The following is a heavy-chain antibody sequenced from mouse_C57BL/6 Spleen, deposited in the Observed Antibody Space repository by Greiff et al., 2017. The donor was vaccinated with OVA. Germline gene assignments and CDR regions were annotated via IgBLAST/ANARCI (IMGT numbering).Heavy chain of an antibody. Sequence: QVQLQQSGAELVKPGASVKISCKASGYAFSSYWMNWVKQRPGKGLEWIGQIYPGDGDTNYNGKFKGKATLTADKSSSTAYMQLSSLTSEDSAVYFCARGGYGNSPYAMDYWGQGTSVTVSS. CDR1: GYAFSSYW. D-gene: IGHD2-10*02. V-gene: IGHV1-80*01. CDR3: ARGGYGNSPYAMDY. J-gene: IGHJ4*01. CDR2: IYPGDGDT.